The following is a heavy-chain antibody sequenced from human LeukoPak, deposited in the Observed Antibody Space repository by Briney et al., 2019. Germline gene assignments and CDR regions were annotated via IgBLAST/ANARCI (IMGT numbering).Heavy chain of an antibody. V-gene: IGHV7-4-1*02. CDR2: INTNTGNP. D-gene: IGHD5-12*01. Sequence: GASVKVSCKASGYTFTSYAMNWVRQAPGQGLEWMGWINTNTGNPTYAQGFTGRFVFSLDTSVSTAYLQISSLKAEDTAVYYCARDVYSGFNNWFDPWGQGTLVTVSS. J-gene: IGHJ5*02. CDR1: GYTFTSYA. CDR3: ARDVYSGFNNWFDP.